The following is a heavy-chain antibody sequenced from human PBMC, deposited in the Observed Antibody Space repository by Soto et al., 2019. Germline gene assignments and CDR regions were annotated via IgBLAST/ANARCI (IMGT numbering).Heavy chain of an antibody. D-gene: IGHD2-21*02. V-gene: IGHV1-18*01. CDR3: ARTNIVVVTAFNWFDP. J-gene: IGHJ5*02. Sequence: ASVKVSCKASGYTFTSYGISWVRQAPGQGLEWMGWISAYNGNTNYAQKLQGRVTMTTDTSTSTAYMELRSLRSDDTAVYYCARTNIVVVTAFNWFDPWGQVHLVTVSS. CDR1: GYTFTSYG. CDR2: ISAYNGNT.